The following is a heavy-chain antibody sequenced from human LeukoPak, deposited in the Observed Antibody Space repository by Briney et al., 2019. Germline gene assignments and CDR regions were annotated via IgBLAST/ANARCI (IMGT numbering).Heavy chain of an antibody. D-gene: IGHD1-26*01. Sequence: PGGSLRLSCAASGFTFDDYAVHWVRQAPGKGLGGVSGISWNSGSIGYADSVKGRFTISRDNAKNSLYLQMNSLRAEDTALYYCAKGMGATSRFTGGDYWGQGTLVTVSS. J-gene: IGHJ4*02. CDR1: GFTFDDYA. CDR2: ISWNSGSI. V-gene: IGHV3-9*01. CDR3: AKGMGATSRFTGGDY.